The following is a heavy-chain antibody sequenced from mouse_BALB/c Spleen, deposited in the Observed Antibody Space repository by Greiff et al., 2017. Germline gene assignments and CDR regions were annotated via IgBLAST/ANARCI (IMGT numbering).Heavy chain of an antibody. V-gene: IGHV3-2*02. Sequence: DVKLQESGPGLVKPSQSLSLTCTVTGYSITSDYAWNWIRQFPGNKLEWMGYISYSGSTSYNPSLKSRISITRDTSKNQFFLQLNSVTTEDTATYYCARDGSYAMDYWGQGTSVTVSS. D-gene: IGHD2-3*01. CDR1: GYSITSDYA. CDR2: ISYSGST. J-gene: IGHJ4*01. CDR3: ARDGSYAMDY.